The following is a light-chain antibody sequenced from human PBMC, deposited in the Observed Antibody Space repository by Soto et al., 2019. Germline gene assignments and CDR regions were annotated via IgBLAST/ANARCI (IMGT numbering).Light chain of an antibody. V-gene: IGLV1-44*01. Sequence: QSVLTQPPSASGTPGQGVTISCSGSISNIGTNTINWYKQLPGTAPKLLIYSNDLRPSGVPDRFSGSKSGTSASLAISGLQSEDEADYYCEAWDDSRYGAVFGGGTKLTVL. CDR2: SND. J-gene: IGLJ2*01. CDR3: EAWDDSRYGAV. CDR1: ISNIGTNT.